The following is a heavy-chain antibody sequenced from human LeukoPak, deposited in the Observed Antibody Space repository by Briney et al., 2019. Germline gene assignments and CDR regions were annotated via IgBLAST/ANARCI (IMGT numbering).Heavy chain of an antibody. D-gene: IGHD5-24*01. V-gene: IGHV3-7*03. J-gene: IGHJ2*01. CDR3: ARGRRDAGSWYFDL. CDR2: IKQDGSEK. Sequence: GGSLRLSCAASGFTFSSYWMSWVRQAPGKGLEWVANIKQDGSEKYYVDSVKGRVTISRDKAKNSLYLQMNSLRAEDTAVYYCARGRRDAGSWYFDLWGRGTLLTVSS. CDR1: GFTFSSYW.